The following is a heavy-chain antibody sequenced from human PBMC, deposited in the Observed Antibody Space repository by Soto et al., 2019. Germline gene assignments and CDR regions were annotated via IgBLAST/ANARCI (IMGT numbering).Heavy chain of an antibody. J-gene: IGHJ4*02. V-gene: IGHV1-46*01. CDR3: AREATGYYESSGFTLFDY. D-gene: IGHD3-22*01. CDR1: GYTFTSYY. Sequence: VASVKVSCKASGYTFTSYYMHWVRQAPGQGLEWMGIINPSGGSTSYAQKFQGRVPMTRDTSTSTVYMELSSLRCEDTAVYYCAREATGYYESSGFTLFDYWGQGTMVTVYS. CDR2: INPSGGST.